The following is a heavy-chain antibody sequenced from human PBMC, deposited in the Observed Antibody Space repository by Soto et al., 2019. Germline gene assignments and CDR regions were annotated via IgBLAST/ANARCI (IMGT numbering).Heavy chain of an antibody. CDR1: GFIFSNYA. CDR2: ISYDGNDK. Sequence: GRSRRLSCAASGFIFSNYAIHWVRQAPGKGLEWVTLISYDGNDKYYTDSVKGRFTISRDNSKNTLFLQMNSLRAEDTAVYFCARGPNYYDGSGYFAYWGQGTLVTVSS. J-gene: IGHJ4*02. D-gene: IGHD3-22*01. CDR3: ARGPNYYDGSGYFAY. V-gene: IGHV3-30-3*01.